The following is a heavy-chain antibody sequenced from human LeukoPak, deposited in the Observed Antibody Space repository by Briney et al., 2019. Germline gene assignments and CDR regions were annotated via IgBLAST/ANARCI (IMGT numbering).Heavy chain of an antibody. CDR2: FSGGAPRT. J-gene: IGHJ4*02. CDR1: GFSFSIYA. D-gene: IGHD6-19*01. V-gene: IGHV3-23*01. CDR3: AKKRRPVAGTDIFDY. Sequence: PGGSLRLSCVASGFSFSIYAMSWVRQSPGKGLEWVSAFSGGAPRTYYVDSVKGRFTISRDNSKNTLYLQMNSLRVEDTAVYYCAKKRRPVAGTDIFDYWGQGILVTVSS.